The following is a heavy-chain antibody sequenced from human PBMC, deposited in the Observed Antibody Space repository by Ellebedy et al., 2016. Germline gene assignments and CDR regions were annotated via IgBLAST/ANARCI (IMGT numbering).Heavy chain of an antibody. Sequence: LRLXCTVSGGSISSGGYYWSWIRQHPGKGLEWIAYIYYTGSSYYNPSVKSRVTISVDTSKNQFSLKLSSVTAADTAVYYCARRGGVAPRYYMDVWGKGTTVTVSS. D-gene: IGHD5-12*01. J-gene: IGHJ6*03. CDR3: ARRGGVAPRYYMDV. CDR1: GGSISSGGYY. V-gene: IGHV4-31*03. CDR2: IYYTGSS.